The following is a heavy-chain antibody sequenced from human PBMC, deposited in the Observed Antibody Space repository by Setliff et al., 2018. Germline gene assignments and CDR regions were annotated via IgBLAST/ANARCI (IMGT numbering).Heavy chain of an antibody. Sequence: SETLSLTCTVSAHSISSGSYYWTWIRQPAGKGLEWIGHFHTGGSTNYNRSLRSRVSISVDTSKNQFSLKLSSVTAADTATYYCARAGPTVTFFRVLVISWWDPWGQGSLVTVSS. CDR3: ARAGPTVTFFRVLVISWWDP. V-gene: IGHV4-61*09. CDR1: AHSISSGSYY. CDR2: FHTGGST. J-gene: IGHJ5*02. D-gene: IGHD3-3*01.